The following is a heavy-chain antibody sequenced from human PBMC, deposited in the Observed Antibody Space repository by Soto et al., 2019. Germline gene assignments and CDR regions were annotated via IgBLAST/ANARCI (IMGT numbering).Heavy chain of an antibody. CDR1: GYSFTSYW. CDR2: IYPGDSDT. V-gene: IGHV5-51*01. J-gene: IGHJ5*02. CDR3: ARHLQNYYGSGSYSTPFDP. Sequence: LGESLKISRKDSGYSFTSYWIGWVRQMPGKGLEWMGIIYPGDSDTRYSPSFQGQVTISADKSNSTAYLQWSSLKASDTAMYYCARHLQNYYGSGSYSTPFDPWGQGTLVTVSS. D-gene: IGHD3-10*01.